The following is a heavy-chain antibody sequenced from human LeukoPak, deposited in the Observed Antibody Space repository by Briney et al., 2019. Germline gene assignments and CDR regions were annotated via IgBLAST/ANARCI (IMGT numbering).Heavy chain of an antibody. CDR2: IYYSGST. D-gene: IGHD1-26*01. CDR1: GGSISSSSYY. Sequence: SETLSLTCTVSGGSISSSSYYWGWIRQPPGKGLEWIGSIYYSGSTYYNPSLKSRVTISVDTSKNQFSLKLSSVTAADTAVYYCARDGDRYSGSYSDYWGQGTLVTVSS. V-gene: IGHV4-39*07. J-gene: IGHJ4*02. CDR3: ARDGDRYSGSYSDY.